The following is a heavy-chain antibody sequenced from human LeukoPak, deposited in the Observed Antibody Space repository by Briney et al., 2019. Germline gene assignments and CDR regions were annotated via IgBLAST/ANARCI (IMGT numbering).Heavy chain of an antibody. J-gene: IGHJ3*02. Sequence: ASVKVAYKASGYTFTSYGIIWVRQAPGQGLELKGWIGAYNRNTNYAQKLQGRVTMTTDTSTSTAYMELRSLRSDDTAVYFFFKQKTAYDILTGYNPGAFDIWGQGTMVTVSS. V-gene: IGHV1-18*01. D-gene: IGHD3-9*01. CDR3: FKQKTAYDILTGYNPGAFDI. CDR2: IGAYNRNT. CDR1: GYTFTSYG.